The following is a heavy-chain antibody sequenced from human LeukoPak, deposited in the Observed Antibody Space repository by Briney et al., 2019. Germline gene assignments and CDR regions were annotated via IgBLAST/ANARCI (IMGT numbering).Heavy chain of an antibody. CDR2: ISGSGDDT. Sequence: PGGSLRLSCAASGFTFSSYALSWVRRPPGKGLEWVSAISGSGDDTYYADSVKGRFAISRDNSKSTLYLQMHSLRAEDTAVYYCAKAHDDWNYVYFRHWGQGTPVTVSS. CDR3: AKAHDDWNYVYFRH. J-gene: IGHJ1*01. V-gene: IGHV3-23*01. CDR1: GFTFSSYA. D-gene: IGHD1-7*01.